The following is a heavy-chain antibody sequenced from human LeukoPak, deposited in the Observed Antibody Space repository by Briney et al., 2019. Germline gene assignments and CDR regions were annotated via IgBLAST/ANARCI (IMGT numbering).Heavy chain of an antibody. CDR1: GFTFSSYW. V-gene: IGHV3-7*03. D-gene: IGHD3-22*01. J-gene: IGHJ4*02. Sequence: GGSLRLSCAASGFTFSSYWMSWVRQAPGKGLNWVANIKEDGSEKYYLDSVKGRFTISRDNAKNSLYLQMNSLRAEDTAVYYCAKVLHYYDDNTSPGYWGRGTLVTVSS. CDR2: IKEDGSEK. CDR3: AKVLHYYDDNTSPGY.